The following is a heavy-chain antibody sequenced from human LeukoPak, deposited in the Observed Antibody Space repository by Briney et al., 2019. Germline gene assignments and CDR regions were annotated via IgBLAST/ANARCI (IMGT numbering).Heavy chain of an antibody. Sequence: GGSLRLSCAASGFIFSDYYMSWLRQAPAKGLEWVSYISSSGSTMYYTDSVKGRFTIYRDNAKDSLYLQMNSLRAEDTAVYYCARDPGSGYEEHFDYWGQGTLVTVSS. V-gene: IGHV3-11*01. CDR3: ARDPGSGYEEHFDY. D-gene: IGHD5-12*01. CDR1: GFIFSDYY. J-gene: IGHJ4*02. CDR2: ISSSGSTM.